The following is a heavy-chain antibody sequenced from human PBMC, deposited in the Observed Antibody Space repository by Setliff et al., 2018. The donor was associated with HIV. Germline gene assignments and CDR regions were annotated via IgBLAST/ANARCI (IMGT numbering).Heavy chain of an antibody. D-gene: IGHD3-10*01. V-gene: IGHV3-7*03. CDR3: ALLWPFDY. CDR2: INQDGSAR. CDR1: GFTFSSYW. Sequence: GGSLRLSCAASGFTFSSYWMSWVRQAPGKGLEWVANINQDGSARHYVDAVKGRFTISRDDAKNSLYLQMNSLRAEDSAVYYCALLWPFDYWGQGALVTVSS. J-gene: IGHJ4*02.